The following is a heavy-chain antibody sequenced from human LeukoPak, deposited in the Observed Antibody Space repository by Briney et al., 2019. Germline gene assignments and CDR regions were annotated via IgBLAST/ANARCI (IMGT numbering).Heavy chain of an antibody. CDR3: ARDVSHYYDSSGYYSG. J-gene: IGHJ4*02. V-gene: IGHV3-21*01. CDR1: GFTFSSYS. CDR2: ISSSSSYI. Sequence: GGSLRLSCAASGFTFSSYSMNWVRQAPGKGLEWVSSISSSSSYIYYADSVKGRFTISRDNAKNSLYLQMNSLRAEDTAVYYCARDVSHYYDSSGYYSGWGQGTLVTVSS. D-gene: IGHD3-22*01.